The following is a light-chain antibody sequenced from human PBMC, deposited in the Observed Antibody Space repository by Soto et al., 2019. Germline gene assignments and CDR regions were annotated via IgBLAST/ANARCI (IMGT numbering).Light chain of an antibody. Sequence: QSVLTQPPSVSGAPGQRVTISCTGSSSNIGTGYHVHWYQQLPGTAPKLLIYDNNNRPSGVPDRFSGSKSGTSASLAITGLQAEDEADYYCQSYDDSLSGVLFGGGTKLTVL. CDR3: QSYDDSLSGVL. J-gene: IGLJ2*01. CDR2: DNN. CDR1: SSNIGTGYH. V-gene: IGLV1-40*01.